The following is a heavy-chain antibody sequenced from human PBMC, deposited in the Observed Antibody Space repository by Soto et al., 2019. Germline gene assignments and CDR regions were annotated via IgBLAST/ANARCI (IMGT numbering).Heavy chain of an antibody. V-gene: IGHV3-11*03. Sequence: GSLRLSCAASGFTFSDYYTSWIRQAPGKGLEWVSYISSSSSYTNYADSVKGRFTISRDNAKNSLYLQMNSLRAEDTAVYYCAGPMVRGALDIWGQGTMVTVSS. CDR1: GFTFSDYY. J-gene: IGHJ3*02. CDR2: ISSSSSYT. D-gene: IGHD3-10*01. CDR3: AGPMVRGALDI.